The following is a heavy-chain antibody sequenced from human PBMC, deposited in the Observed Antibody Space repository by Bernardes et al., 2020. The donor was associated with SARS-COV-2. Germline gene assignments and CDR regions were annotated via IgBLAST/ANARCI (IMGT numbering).Heavy chain of an antibody. V-gene: IGHV3-30*03. CDR1: GFTFSSYG. D-gene: IGHD1-1*01. J-gene: IGHJ6*02. Sequence: GGSLRLSCAASGFTFSSYGMHWVRQAPGKGLEWVAVISYDGSNKYYADSVKGRFTISRDNSKNTLYLQMNSLRAEDTAVYYCALQRGTDYYYYGMDVWGQGTLVTVSS. CDR3: ALQRGTDYYYYGMDV. CDR2: ISYDGSNK.